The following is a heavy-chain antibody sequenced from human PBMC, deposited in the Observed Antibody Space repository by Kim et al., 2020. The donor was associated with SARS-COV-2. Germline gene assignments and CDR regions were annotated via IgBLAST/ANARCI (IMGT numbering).Heavy chain of an antibody. Sequence: ASVKVSCKASGYKFNNYAMHWMRQAPGQGLEWMGWINTGNRGTKFSQKFQGRVTITKDTLATTVYMELTSLRSEDTAVYYCARDRWYDSDSYGGGDDAFDIWGQGTMVTVSS. J-gene: IGHJ3*02. CDR1: GYKFNNYA. V-gene: IGHV1-3*04. D-gene: IGHD3-22*01. CDR3: ARDRWYDSDSYGGGDDAFDI. CDR2: INTGNRGT.